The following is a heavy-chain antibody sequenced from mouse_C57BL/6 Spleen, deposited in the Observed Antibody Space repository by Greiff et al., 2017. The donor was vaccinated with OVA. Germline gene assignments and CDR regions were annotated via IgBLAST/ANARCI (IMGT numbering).Heavy chain of an antibody. CDR3: ARSGPANWDWYFDV. CDR1: GYTFTDYN. CDR2: INPNNGGT. V-gene: IGHV1-18*01. Sequence: EVQLQESGPELVKPGASVKIPCKASGYTFTDYNMDWVKQSHGKSLEWIGDINPNNGGTIYNQKFKGKATLTVDKSSSTAYMELRSLTSEDTAVYYCARSGPANWDWYFDVWGTGTTVTVSS. D-gene: IGHD4-1*01. J-gene: IGHJ1*03.